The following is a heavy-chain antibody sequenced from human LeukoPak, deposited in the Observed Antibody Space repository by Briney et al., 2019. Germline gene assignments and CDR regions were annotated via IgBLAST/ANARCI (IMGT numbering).Heavy chain of an antibody. Sequence: ASVKVSCKASGYTFTSYDINWVRQATGQGLEWMGWVNPNSGNTGYKQKFQGRLTFTRDTSIGTAYMELSSLRPEDTAVYYCARGWEPYRKEFDYWGQGTLVTVSA. CDR2: VNPNSGNT. V-gene: IGHV1-8*03. CDR1: GYTFTSYD. D-gene: IGHD1-26*01. CDR3: ARGWEPYRKEFDY. J-gene: IGHJ4*02.